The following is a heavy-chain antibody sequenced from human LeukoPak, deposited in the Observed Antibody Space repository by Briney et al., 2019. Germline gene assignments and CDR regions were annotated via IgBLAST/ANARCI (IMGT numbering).Heavy chain of an antibody. D-gene: IGHD6-13*01. J-gene: IGHJ4*02. CDR1: GFTFSSYG. CDR2: IHYDGSNK. CDR3: AKNLSSSGDY. Sequence: GGSLRLSCAASGFTFSSYGMHWDRQAPGKGLEWVAFIHYDGSNKYYADSVKGRFTISRDNSKNTLYLQMNSLRAEDTAVYYCAKNLSSSGDYWGQGTLVTVSS. V-gene: IGHV3-30*02.